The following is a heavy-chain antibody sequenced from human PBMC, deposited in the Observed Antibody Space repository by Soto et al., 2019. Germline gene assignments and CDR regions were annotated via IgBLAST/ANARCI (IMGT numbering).Heavy chain of an antibody. CDR1: GFTFSLYG. J-gene: IGHJ4*02. CDR2: IWDDGRRK. Sequence: GGSLILSCAASGFTFSLYGMHWVRQAPGKGLEWVAAIWDDGRRKDYADSVKDRLFISRDNSKNTLYLQLDSLRPEDTAVYYCATRQGSLNFHYWGQGTLVTVSS. CDR3: ATRQGSLNFHY. V-gene: IGHV3-33*01.